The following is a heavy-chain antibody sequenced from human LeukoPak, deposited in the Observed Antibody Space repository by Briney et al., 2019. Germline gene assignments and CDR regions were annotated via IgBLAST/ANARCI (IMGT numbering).Heavy chain of an antibody. CDR1: GYTFTSYY. CDR3: ARDPHYYDSSGSWYYFDY. J-gene: IGHJ4*02. CDR2: INPSGGST. V-gene: IGHV1-46*01. D-gene: IGHD3-22*01. Sequence: ASVKVSCKASGYTFTSYYMHWVRQAPGQGLEWMGIINPSGGSTSYAQKFQGRVTMTRDTSTSTVYMELSSLRSEDTAVYYCARDPHYYDSSGSWYYFDYWGQGPLVPVSS.